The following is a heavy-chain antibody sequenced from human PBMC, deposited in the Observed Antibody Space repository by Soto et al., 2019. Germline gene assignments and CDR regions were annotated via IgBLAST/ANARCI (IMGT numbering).Heavy chain of an antibody. V-gene: IGHV1-69*06. CDR2: IIPIFDTT. CDR1: GGTFSSYA. D-gene: IGHD1-26*01. Sequence: QVQLVQSGAEVKKPGSSVKVSCNASGGTFSSYAISWVRQAPGQGLEWMGGIIPIFDTTNYAQKVQGRVTITADKSASTAYREGSSLRSEDTAVSYWARGVGSAEHYDYGMDVWGQGTTVPVSS. J-gene: IGHJ6*02. CDR3: ARGVGSAEHYDYGMDV.